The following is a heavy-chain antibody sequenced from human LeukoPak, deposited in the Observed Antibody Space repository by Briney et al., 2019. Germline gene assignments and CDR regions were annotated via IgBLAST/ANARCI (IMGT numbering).Heavy chain of an antibody. CDR3: ARIPPENCSGGSCYPYYYYYYMDV. V-gene: IGHV1-18*01. Sequence: GASVKVSCKASGYTFTSYGISWVRQAPGQGLEWMGWISAYNGNTNYAQKLQGRVTMTTDTSTSTAYMELRSLRSDDTAVYYCARIPPENCSGGSCYPYYYYYYMDVWGKGTTVTVSS. J-gene: IGHJ6*03. CDR1: GYTFTSYG. D-gene: IGHD2-15*01. CDR2: ISAYNGNT.